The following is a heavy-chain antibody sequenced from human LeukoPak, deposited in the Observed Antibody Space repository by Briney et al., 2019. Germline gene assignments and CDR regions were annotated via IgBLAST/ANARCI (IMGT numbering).Heavy chain of an antibody. CDR1: GFTFSSYA. CDR3: AKEEGVTRIVVVITEFDY. D-gene: IGHD3-22*01. J-gene: IGHJ4*02. Sequence: QPGGSLRLSCAASGFTFSSYAMSWVRQAPGKGLEWVSAISGSGGSTYYADSVKGRFTISRDNSKNTLYLQMKSLRAEDTAVYYCAKEEGVTRIVVVITEFDYWGQGNLVTVSS. CDR2: ISGSGGST. V-gene: IGHV3-23*01.